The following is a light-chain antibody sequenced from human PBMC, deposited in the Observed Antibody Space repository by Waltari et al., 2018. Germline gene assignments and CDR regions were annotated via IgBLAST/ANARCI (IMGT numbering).Light chain of an antibody. V-gene: IGKV1-33*01. CDR3: QQYDNLSPIT. CDR2: DAS. Sequence: DIQMTQSPSSLSAFVGDRVTITFRASQPISNFLHWYQQKPGKAPKLLIYDASNLAAGVPSRFSGSGSGTDFTFTITTLQPEDIATYYCQQYDNLSPITFGQGTRLEIK. CDR1: QPISNF. J-gene: IGKJ5*01.